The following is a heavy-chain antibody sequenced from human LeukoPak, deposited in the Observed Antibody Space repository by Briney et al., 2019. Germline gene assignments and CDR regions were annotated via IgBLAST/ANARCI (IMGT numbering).Heavy chain of an antibody. Sequence: GRSLRLSCAASGFAFSSYAMHWVRQAPGKGLEWVAVISYDGSNKYYADSVKGRFTISRDNSKNTLYLQMNSLRAEDTAVYYCARDRGGRVSSSWYDPLDYWGQGTLVTVSS. V-gene: IGHV3-30-3*01. D-gene: IGHD6-13*01. CDR3: ARDRGGRVSSSWYDPLDY. CDR1: GFAFSSYA. CDR2: ISYDGSNK. J-gene: IGHJ4*02.